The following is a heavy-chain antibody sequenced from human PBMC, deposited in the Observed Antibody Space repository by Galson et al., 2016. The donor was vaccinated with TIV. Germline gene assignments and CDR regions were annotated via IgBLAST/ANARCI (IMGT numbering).Heavy chain of an antibody. CDR2: IIPILEKV. D-gene: IGHD3-10*01. Sequence: SVKVSCKASGGTLRSLAISWVRQAPGQGLEWMGVIIPILEKVDYAQKFQGRVLVTADTSKNTVYLQVNSLRDEDTAVYYCAKDESLGSYFDYWGQGTLVTVSS. J-gene: IGHJ4*02. CDR1: GGTLRSLA. V-gene: IGHV1-69*10. CDR3: AKDESLGSYFDY.